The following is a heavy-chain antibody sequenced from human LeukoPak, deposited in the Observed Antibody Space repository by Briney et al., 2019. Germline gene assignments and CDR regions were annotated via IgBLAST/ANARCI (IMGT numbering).Heavy chain of an antibody. CDR3: ARVGIAAADY. J-gene: IGHJ4*02. CDR1: GGSISSGGYY. Sequence: SETLSLTCTVSGGSISSGGYYWSWIRQHPGKGLEWIGYIYYSGSTYYNPSLKSRVTISVDTSKNQFSLKLSSVTAADTAVYYCARVGIAAADYWGQGTLVTVSS. V-gene: IGHV4-31*03. D-gene: IGHD2-15*01. CDR2: IYYSGST.